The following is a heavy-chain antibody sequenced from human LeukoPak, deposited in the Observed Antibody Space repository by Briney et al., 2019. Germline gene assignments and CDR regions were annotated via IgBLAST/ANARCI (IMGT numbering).Heavy chain of an antibody. J-gene: IGHJ4*02. CDR2: ISDNGGGR. D-gene: IGHD4/OR15-4a*01. V-gene: IGHV3-23*01. CDR3: AKESGALGAPLYDY. CDR1: GFIFRNYA. Sequence: PGGSLRLSCGASGFIFRNYAMSWGRQAPGEGLEWGSGISDNGGGRYYADSVKGRFTISRDNSKNMLYLQMNSLRAEDTAVYYCAKESGALGAPLYDYWGRGILVTASS.